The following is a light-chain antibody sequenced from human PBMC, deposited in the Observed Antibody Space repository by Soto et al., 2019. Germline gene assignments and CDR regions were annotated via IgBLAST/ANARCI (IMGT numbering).Light chain of an antibody. J-gene: IGKJ5*01. V-gene: IGKV1-5*01. CDR3: QQYHSYSVT. Sequence: DIQMTQSPSTLSGSVGDRVTITCRASQTISSWLAWYQQKPGKAPKRLIYAASTLQSGVPSRFSGSGSGTEFTLTVSSLQPDDFATYYCQQYHSYSVTFGQGTRLEIK. CDR1: QTISSW. CDR2: AAS.